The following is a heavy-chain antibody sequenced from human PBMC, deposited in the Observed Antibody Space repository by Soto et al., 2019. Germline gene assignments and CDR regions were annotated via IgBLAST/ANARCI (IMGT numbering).Heavy chain of an antibody. J-gene: IGHJ6*02. V-gene: IGHV1-69*13. CDR2: IIPIFGTA. Sequence: EASVKVSCKASGGTFSSYAISWVRQAPGQGLEWMGGIIPIFGTANYAQKFQGRVTITADESTSTAYMELSSLRSEDTAVYYCAFPGGVATITYYYYYGMDVWGQGTTVTVSS. CDR3: AFPGGVATITYYYYYGMDV. D-gene: IGHD5-12*01. CDR1: GGTFSSYA.